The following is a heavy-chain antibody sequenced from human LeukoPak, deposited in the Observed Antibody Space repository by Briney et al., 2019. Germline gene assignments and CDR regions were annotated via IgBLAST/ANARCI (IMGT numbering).Heavy chain of an antibody. CDR1: GGSNSSSSYY. J-gene: IGHJ4*02. CDR2: IYYSGSS. Sequence: SETLSLTCTVSGGSNSSSSYYWGWIRQPPGKGLEWIGSIYYSGSSYYNPSLKSRVTISVHTSKNQFSLKLSSVTAADTAVYYCARHVDTATDYFDYWGQGTLVAVSA. D-gene: IGHD5-18*01. V-gene: IGHV4-39*01. CDR3: ARHVDTATDYFDY.